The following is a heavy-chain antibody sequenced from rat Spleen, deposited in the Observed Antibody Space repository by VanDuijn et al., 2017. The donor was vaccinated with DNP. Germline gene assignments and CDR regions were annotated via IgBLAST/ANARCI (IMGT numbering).Heavy chain of an antibody. CDR2: INYDGSNV. J-gene: IGHJ2*01. CDR3: AKGDY. V-gene: IGHV5-7*01. Sequence: EVQLVESGGGLVQPGRSLKLSCVASGFTFSDFNMAWVRQAPKKGLEWVATINYDGSNVNYRDSVKGRFTISRDNAKSTLYLQIDSLRSEDTATYYCAKGDYWGQGVTVTVSS. CDR1: GFTFSDFN.